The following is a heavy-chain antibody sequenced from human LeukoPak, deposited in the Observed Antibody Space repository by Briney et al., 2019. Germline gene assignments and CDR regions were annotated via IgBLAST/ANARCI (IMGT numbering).Heavy chain of an antibody. Sequence: GGSLRLSCAASGFTFSSYAMSWVRQAPGKGLEWVSAISGSGGSTYYADSVKGRFTISRDNSKNTLFLQMNSLRVEDTAVYYCARGSWRFSSGWHPNFDYWGQGTLVTVSS. J-gene: IGHJ4*02. CDR2: ISGSGGST. V-gene: IGHV3-23*01. CDR3: ARGSWRFSSGWHPNFDY. CDR1: GFTFSSYA. D-gene: IGHD6-25*01.